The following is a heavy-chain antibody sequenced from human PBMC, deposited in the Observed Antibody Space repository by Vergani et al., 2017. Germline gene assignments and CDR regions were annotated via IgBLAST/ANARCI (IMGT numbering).Heavy chain of an antibody. V-gene: IGHV1-69-2*01. D-gene: IGHD3-3*01. CDR1: GYTFTDYY. CDR3: ASHYDFWTMTGGMDV. J-gene: IGHJ6*02. Sequence: EVQLVQSGAEVKKPGTTVKISCKVSGYTFTDYYMHWVQQAPGKGLEWMGLVDPEDGETIYAEKFQGRVTITADESTSTAYMELSSLRSEDTAVYYCASHYDFWTMTGGMDVWGQGTTVTVSS. CDR2: VDPEDGET.